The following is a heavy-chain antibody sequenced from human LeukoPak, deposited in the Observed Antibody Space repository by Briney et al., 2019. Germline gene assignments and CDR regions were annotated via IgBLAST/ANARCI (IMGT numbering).Heavy chain of an antibody. CDR2: IYYSGST. Sequence: SQTLSLTCTVSGGSISSGGYYWSWIRQHPGKGLEWIGYIYYSGSTYYNPSLKSRVTISVDTSKNQFSLKLSSVTAADTAVYYCAREGVAFTGYYFDYWGQGTLVTVSS. D-gene: IGHD2-15*01. V-gene: IGHV4-31*03. J-gene: IGHJ4*02. CDR3: AREGVAFTGYYFDY. CDR1: GGSISSGGYY.